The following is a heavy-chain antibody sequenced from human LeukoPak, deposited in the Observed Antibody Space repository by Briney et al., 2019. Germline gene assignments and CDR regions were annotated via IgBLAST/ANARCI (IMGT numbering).Heavy chain of an antibody. CDR3: ATDSSGYYHAPYFVY. V-gene: IGHV1-24*01. D-gene: IGHD3-22*01. CDR1: GYTLTELS. CDR2: FDPEDGET. Sequence: ASVKVSCKVSGYTLTELSMHWVRQAPGKGLEWMGGFDPEDGETIYAQKFQGRVTMTEDTSTDTAYMELSSLRSEDTAVYYCATDSSGYYHAPYFVYWGQGTLVTVSS. J-gene: IGHJ4*02.